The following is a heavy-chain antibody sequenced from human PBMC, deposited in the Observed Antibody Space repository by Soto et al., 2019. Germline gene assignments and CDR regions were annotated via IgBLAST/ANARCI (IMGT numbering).Heavy chain of an antibody. CDR3: ARHGGYDYYFDY. CDR2: IYYSGSA. J-gene: IGHJ4*02. Sequence: PSDTLSLTCTVSGVSLSSYYWSWIRQSPGEGLEWIGYIYYSGSAKYNPSLESRVTISLDTSKNQFSLRLSSVTAADTAVYYCARHGGYDYYFDYWGQGTLVTVPQ. CDR1: GVSLSSYY. D-gene: IGHD5-12*01. V-gene: IGHV4-59*08.